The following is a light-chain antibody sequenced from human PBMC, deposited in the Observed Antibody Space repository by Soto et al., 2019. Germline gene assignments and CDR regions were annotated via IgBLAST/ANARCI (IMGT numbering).Light chain of an antibody. CDR3: SSYTRSSTLV. V-gene: IGLV2-14*01. CDR2: EVT. J-gene: IGLJ2*01. Sequence: QSVLTQPASVSGSPGQSITISCSGASSDIGGYDYVSWYQQHPGKAPKLMIYEVTHRPSGVSNRFSASKSGNTASLTISGLQTEDEADYYCSSYTRSSTLVFGGGTKLTVL. CDR1: SSDIGGYDY.